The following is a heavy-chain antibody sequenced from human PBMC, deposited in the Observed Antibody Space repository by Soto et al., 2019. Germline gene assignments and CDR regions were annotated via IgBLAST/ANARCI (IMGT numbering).Heavy chain of an antibody. CDR3: ARGHDLLAP. Sequence: PSETLSLTCIVSGGSISTSYWSWIRQPPGKGLEWIGFMYYTENSNHNPSLKSRVTISVDTSKNQFSLKLTSVTAADTAVYYCARGHDLLAPCGQGTLVPVSS. CDR1: GGSISTSY. V-gene: IGHV4-59*01. J-gene: IGHJ5*02. D-gene: IGHD1-26*01. CDR2: MYYTENS.